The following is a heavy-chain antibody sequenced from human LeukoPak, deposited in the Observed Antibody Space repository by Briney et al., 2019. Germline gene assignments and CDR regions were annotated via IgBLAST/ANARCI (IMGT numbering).Heavy chain of an antibody. CDR3: ASGIDSRDSFYFDY. J-gene: IGHJ4*02. V-gene: IGHV4-59*01. D-gene: IGHD3-22*01. Sequence: SETLSLTCTVSGGSISSYYWSWIRQPPGKGLEWIGYIYYSGSTNYNPSLKSRVTISVDTSKNQFSLKLSSVTAADTAVYYCASGIDSRDSFYFDYWGQGTLVTVSS. CDR2: IYYSGST. CDR1: GGSISSYY.